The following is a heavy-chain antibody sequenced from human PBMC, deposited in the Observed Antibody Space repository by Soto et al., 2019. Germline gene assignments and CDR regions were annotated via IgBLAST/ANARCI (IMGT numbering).Heavy chain of an antibody. CDR2: IIPIFGTA. CDR1: GGTFSSYA. CDR3: ARESRLRWPNYTGMDV. Sequence: QVQLVQSGAEVKKPGSSVKVSCKASGGTFSSYAISWVRQAPGQGLEWMGGIIPIFGTANYAQKFQGRVTITADESTSTANMELSSLRSEDTAVYYCARESRLRWPNYTGMDVWGQATTVTVSS. V-gene: IGHV1-69*01. J-gene: IGHJ6*02. D-gene: IGHD4-17*01.